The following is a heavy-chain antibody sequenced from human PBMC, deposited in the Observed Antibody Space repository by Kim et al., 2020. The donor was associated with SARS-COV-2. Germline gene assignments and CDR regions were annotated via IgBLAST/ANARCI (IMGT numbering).Heavy chain of an antibody. J-gene: IGHJ6*02. Sequence: KGRFTISRDNSKHTLYLQMNSLRAENTAVYYCARDHGASGDTYYYYGMDVWGQGTTVTVSS. CDR3: ARDHGASGDTYYYYGMDV. V-gene: IGHV3-30*07. D-gene: IGHD4-17*01.